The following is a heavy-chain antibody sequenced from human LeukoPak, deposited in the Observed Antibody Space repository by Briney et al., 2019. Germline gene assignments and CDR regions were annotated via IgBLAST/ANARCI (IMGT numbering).Heavy chain of an antibody. CDR2: ISGSGGST. J-gene: IGHJ4*02. D-gene: IGHD3-3*01. V-gene: IGHV3-23*01. CDR3: AKDQSLFDGFWSGYYYY. CDR1: GFTFSSYA. Sequence: GGSLRLSCAASGFTFSSYAMSWVRQAPGKGLEWVSAISGSGGSTYYADSVKGRFTISRDNSKNTLYLQMNSLRAEDTAVYYCAKDQSLFDGFWSGYYYYWGQGTLVTVSS.